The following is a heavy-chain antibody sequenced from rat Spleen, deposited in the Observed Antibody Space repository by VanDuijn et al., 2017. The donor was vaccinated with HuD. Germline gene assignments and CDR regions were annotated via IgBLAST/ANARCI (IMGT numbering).Heavy chain of an antibody. V-gene: IGHV4-2*01. CDR3: ARHGDNYGWFAY. J-gene: IGHJ3*01. D-gene: IGHD1-9*01. CDR2: INKDSSTI. Sequence: EVKLVESGGALVQPGRSLKLSCSASGFNFNDHWMGWVRQAPGKGLEWIGHINKDSSTINYIPSLKDKLTISRDNAKSTLYLQMDSLRSEDTASYYCARHGDNYGWFAYWGQGTLVTVSS. CDR1: GFNFNDHW.